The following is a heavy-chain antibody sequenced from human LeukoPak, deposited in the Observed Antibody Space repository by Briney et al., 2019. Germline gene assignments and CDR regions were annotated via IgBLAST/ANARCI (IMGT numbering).Heavy chain of an antibody. Sequence: SETLSLTCTVSGGSLTGYYWNWIRQPAGPRLECLGRVYSSGVGNYNPSLTSRVTMSVDTSKNQFSLKLTSLTAADTAVYYCAREEFLHEIDSSGYFVYWGQGTLVTVSS. CDR2: VYSSGVG. CDR3: AREEFLHEIDSSGYFVY. D-gene: IGHD3-22*01. J-gene: IGHJ4*02. V-gene: IGHV4-4*07. CDR1: GGSLTGYY.